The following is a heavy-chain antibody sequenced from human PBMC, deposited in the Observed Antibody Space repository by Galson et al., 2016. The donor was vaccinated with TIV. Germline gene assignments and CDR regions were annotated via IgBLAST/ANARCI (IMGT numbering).Heavy chain of an antibody. V-gene: IGHV3-48*03. CDR3: ARRGNYRADAFDV. Sequence: SLRLSCAASGFTFTSFEMNWVRHGPGRGLEWVASIISSDSIIHYADSVKGRFTISRDNARESLFLQMNSLRAGDAAVYYCARRGNYRADAFDVWGQGTTVTVSS. D-gene: IGHD1-7*01. J-gene: IGHJ3*01. CDR2: IISSDSII. CDR1: GFTFTSFE.